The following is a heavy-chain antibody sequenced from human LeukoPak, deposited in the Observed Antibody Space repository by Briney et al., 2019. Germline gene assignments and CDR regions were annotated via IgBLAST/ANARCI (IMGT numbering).Heavy chain of an antibody. J-gene: IGHJ5*01. Sequence: SETLSLTCAVYGGSFSGYYWSWIRQPPGKGLEWIGYIYYTGGTNYNPSLKSRVTISVDTSKNQFSLKLNSVTAADTAVYYCARLATPSTVAARGRSWFESWGQGTLVTVSS. D-gene: IGHD6-6*01. V-gene: IGHV4-59*01. CDR2: IYYTGGT. CDR1: GGSFSGYY. CDR3: ARLATPSTVAARGRSWFES.